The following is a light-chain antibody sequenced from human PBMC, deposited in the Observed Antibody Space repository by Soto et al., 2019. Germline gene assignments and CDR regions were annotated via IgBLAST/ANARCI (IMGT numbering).Light chain of an antibody. CDR1: QGISSY. J-gene: IGKJ4*01. V-gene: IGKV1-33*01. CDR2: DAF. Sequence: IRMTQSPSSFSASTGDRVTITCRASQGISSYLAWFQQKPGEAPKLLIFDAFKLETGVPSRFSGSGSGTDFTLTISSLQPEDIATYYCQQYDNLPVTFGGGTKVEIK. CDR3: QQYDNLPVT.